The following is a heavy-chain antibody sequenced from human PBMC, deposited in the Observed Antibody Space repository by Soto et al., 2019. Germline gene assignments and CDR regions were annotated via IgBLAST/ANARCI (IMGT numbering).Heavy chain of an antibody. Sequence: SHTLSLTCAISGDSVSTDSAAWNWIRQSPSRGLEWLGRTYYRAQWYKDYAKSVKSRLTINPDTSKNQFSLQLNSVTPEDTAVYYCARDIFVVVTPPLFYGLDVWGQGTTVTVS. CDR2: TYYRAQWYK. D-gene: IGHD2-2*01. CDR3: ARDIFVVVTPPLFYGLDV. CDR1: GDSVSTDSAA. V-gene: IGHV6-1*01. J-gene: IGHJ6*02.